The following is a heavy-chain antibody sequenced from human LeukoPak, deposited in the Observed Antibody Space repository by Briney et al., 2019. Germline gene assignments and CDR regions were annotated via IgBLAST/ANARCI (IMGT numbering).Heavy chain of an antibody. V-gene: IGHV1-8*02. CDR1: GGTFSSYA. D-gene: IGHD2-15*01. J-gene: IGHJ5*02. Sequence: ASVKVSCKASGGTFSSYAISWVRQAPGQGLEWMGWISGYNGHTNYAQKFQGRVTMTRNTSISTAYMELSSLRSEDTAVYYCARGGVVVARNWFDPWGQGTLVTVSS. CDR2: ISGYNGHT. CDR3: ARGGVVVARNWFDP.